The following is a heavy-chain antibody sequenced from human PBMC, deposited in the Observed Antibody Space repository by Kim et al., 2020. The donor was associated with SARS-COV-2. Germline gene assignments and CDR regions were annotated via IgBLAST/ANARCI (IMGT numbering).Heavy chain of an antibody. D-gene: IGHD3-10*01. CDR1: GFTFSIYA. Sequence: GGSLRLSCVASGFTFSIYAMHWVRQAPGKGLEWVAVISYDGSDKYYADSVKGRFTISRDDSKNTLYVQMNSLRAEDTAVYYCARGNDGRFGVNGMDVWGQGTTVTVSS. V-gene: IGHV3-30-3*01. CDR3: ARGNDGRFGVNGMDV. CDR2: ISYDGSDK. J-gene: IGHJ6*02.